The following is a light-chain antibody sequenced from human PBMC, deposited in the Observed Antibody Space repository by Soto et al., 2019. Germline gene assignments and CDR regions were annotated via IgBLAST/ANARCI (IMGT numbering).Light chain of an antibody. CDR3: CSYAGTTPWV. J-gene: IGLJ3*02. Sequence: QSALTQPASVSGSPVQSITISCTGTSSDVGSHNFVSWYQQRPGKAPKLMIFEVTKRPSGVSSRFSASKSGNTASLRISGVQAEDEADYYCCSYAGTTPWVFGGGTKLTVL. CDR1: SSDVGSHNF. V-gene: IGLV2-23*02. CDR2: EVT.